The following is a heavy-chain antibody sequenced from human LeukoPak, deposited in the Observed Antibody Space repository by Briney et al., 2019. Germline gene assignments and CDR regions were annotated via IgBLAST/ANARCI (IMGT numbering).Heavy chain of an antibody. D-gene: IGHD1-26*01. CDR1: GFTFDDYA. V-gene: IGHV3-9*01. CDR2: ISWNSGSI. J-gene: IGHJ4*02. Sequence: QPGRSLRLSCAASGFTFDDYAMHWVRQAPGKGLEWVSGISWNSGSIGYADSVKGRFTISRDNAKNSLYLQMNSLRAEDTALYYCAKARGIVGAPFDYWGQGTLVTVSS. CDR3: AKARGIVGAPFDY.